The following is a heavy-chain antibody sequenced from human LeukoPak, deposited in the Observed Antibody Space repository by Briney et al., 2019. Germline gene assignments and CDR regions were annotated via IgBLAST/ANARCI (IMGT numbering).Heavy chain of an antibody. J-gene: IGHJ4*02. CDR2: IHTNERA. Sequence: KASETLSLTCTVSGVSISTFQWSWIRQPPGKGLEWIGNIHTNERANYNPSLKSRVTMSVDTSKSQFSLLLTSVSAADTAVYYCATSNDAKVAPFGHLGQGILVTVSS. CDR3: ATSNDAKVAPFGH. CDR1: GVSISTFQ. D-gene: IGHD1-1*01. V-gene: IGHV4-4*09.